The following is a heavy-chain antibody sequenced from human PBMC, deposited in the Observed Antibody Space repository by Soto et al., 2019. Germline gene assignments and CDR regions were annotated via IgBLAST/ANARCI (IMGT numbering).Heavy chain of an antibody. D-gene: IGHD3-22*01. CDR2: ISGSGGST. CDR3: SKDFLAGYDSSGPDAFDI. V-gene: IGHV3-23*01. Sequence: GGSLRLSCAASGFSFSSYAMSWLRQAPGKGLEWVSAISGSGGSTYYADSVKGRFTISRDNSKNTLYLQMNSLRAEDTAVYYCSKDFLAGYDSSGPDAFDIRDQGTMDTVSS. CDR1: GFSFSSYA. J-gene: IGHJ3*02.